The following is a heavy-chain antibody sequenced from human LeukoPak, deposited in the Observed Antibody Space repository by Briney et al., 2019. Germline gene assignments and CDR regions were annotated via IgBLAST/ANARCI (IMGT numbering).Heavy chain of an antibody. CDR3: AIDPNWGTHS. CDR1: GFTFSSYS. J-gene: IGHJ4*02. V-gene: IGHV3-23*01. CDR2: IGSSGGGI. Sequence: AGGSLRLSCAASGFTFSSYSMNWVRQAPGKRLEWVSIIGSSGGGIHYADSVKGRFTISRDNSKNALYLQMNSLRVEDTAVYYCAIDPNWGTHSWGQGVLVTVSS. D-gene: IGHD7-27*01.